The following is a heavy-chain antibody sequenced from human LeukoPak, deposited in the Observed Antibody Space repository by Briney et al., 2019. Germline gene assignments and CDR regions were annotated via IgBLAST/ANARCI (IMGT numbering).Heavy chain of an antibody. CDR2: IYPRDSEI. V-gene: IGHV5-51*01. CDR1: GYSFTDYW. D-gene: IGHD3-10*01. CDR3: ARLSRITMARGAMDA. J-gene: IGHJ6*02. Sequence: GESLKISCKGSGYSFTDYWIAWVRQMPGQGLEWMGLIYPRDSEIRNSPSFQGQVTISADKSINTAYLRWSSLKASDTAMYYCARLSRITMARGAMDAWGQGTPVTVSS.